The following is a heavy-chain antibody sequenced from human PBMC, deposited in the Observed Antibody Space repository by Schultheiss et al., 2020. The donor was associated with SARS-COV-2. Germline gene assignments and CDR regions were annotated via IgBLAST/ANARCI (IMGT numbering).Heavy chain of an antibody. V-gene: IGHV3-74*01. J-gene: IGHJ3*02. CDR3: ARVGRIAVSDAFDI. D-gene: IGHD6-19*01. Sequence: GGSLRLSCVASGFTFSNYWMHWVRQAPGKGLVWVSRINSDGSSSSYADSVKGRFTISRDNAKNSLYLQMNSLRAEDTAVYYCARVGRIAVSDAFDIWGQGTMVTVSS. CDR2: INSDGSSS. CDR1: GFTFSNYW.